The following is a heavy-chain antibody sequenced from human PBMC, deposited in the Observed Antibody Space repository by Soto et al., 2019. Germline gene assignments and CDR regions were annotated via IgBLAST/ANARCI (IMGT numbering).Heavy chain of an antibody. D-gene: IGHD3-10*01. J-gene: IGHJ4*02. CDR1: GGSISSSY. CDR2: IYDSGST. CDR3: ATLWGQD. V-gene: IGHV4-59*08. Sequence: SETLSLTCTVSGGSISSSYWSWIRQPPGKGLEWIGYIYDSGSTYYNSSLKSRVTMSVDTSKNQFSLKLSSVTAADTAVYYCATLWGQDWGQGTLVTVSS.